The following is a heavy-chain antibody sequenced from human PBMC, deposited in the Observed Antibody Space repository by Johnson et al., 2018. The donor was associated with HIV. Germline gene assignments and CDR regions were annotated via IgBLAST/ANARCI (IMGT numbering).Heavy chain of an antibody. CDR1: GFTFDDYG. D-gene: IGHD2-15*01. V-gene: IGHV3-20*04. Sequence: MQLVESGGGVVRPGGSLRLSCAASGFTFDDYGMSWVRQAPGKGLEWVSGINWNGGSTGYADSVKGRFTISRDNAKNSLYLQMNSRRAEDTALYYCARAVCRGGRCYSHDAFDIWGQGTMVTVSS. J-gene: IGHJ3*02. CDR3: ARAVCRGGRCYSHDAFDI. CDR2: INWNGGST.